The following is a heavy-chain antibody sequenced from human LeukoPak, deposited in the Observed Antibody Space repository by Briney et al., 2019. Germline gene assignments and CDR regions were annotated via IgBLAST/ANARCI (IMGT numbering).Heavy chain of an antibody. CDR3: ARGDMEPYCSNTSCYGGWFDP. CDR1: GGSISSGGYY. D-gene: IGHD2-2*01. J-gene: IGHJ5*02. Sequence: RTSETLSLTCTVSGGSISSGGYYWSWIRQHPGKGLEWIGYIYYSGSTYYNPSLKSRVTISVDTSKNQFSLKLSSVTAADTAVYYCARGDMEPYCSNTSCYGGWFDPWGQGTLVTVSS. V-gene: IGHV4-31*03. CDR2: IYYSGST.